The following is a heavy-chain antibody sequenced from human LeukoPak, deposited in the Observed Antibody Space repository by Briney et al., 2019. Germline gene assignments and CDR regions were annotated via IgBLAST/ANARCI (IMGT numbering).Heavy chain of an antibody. CDR2: IYYSGST. CDR3: ARQSRATGTLDS. D-gene: IGHD6-13*01. Sequence: SETLSLTCTVSGGSISSYYWSWIRQPPGKGLEWIGYIYYSGSTNYNPSLKSRVTISLDTSKNQFSLKLGSVTAADTAVYYCARQSRATGTLDSWGQGTLVTVSS. V-gene: IGHV4-59*08. CDR1: GGSISSYY. J-gene: IGHJ5*01.